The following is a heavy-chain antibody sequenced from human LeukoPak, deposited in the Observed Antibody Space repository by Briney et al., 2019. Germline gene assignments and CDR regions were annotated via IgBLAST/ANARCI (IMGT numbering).Heavy chain of an antibody. J-gene: IGHJ4*02. V-gene: IGHV3-30*02. Sequence: GGSLRLSCAASGFTFSSYGMYWVRQAPGKGLEWVAFIRYDGSNKYYADSVKGRFTISRDNSKNTLYLQMNSLRAEDTAVYYCAKDPLGIMQLEYYFDYWGQGTLVTVSS. D-gene: IGHD6-13*01. CDR3: AKDPLGIMQLEYYFDY. CDR2: IRYDGSNK. CDR1: GFTFSSYG.